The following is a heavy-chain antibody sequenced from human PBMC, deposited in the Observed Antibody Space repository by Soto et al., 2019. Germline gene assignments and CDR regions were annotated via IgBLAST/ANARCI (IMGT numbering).Heavy chain of an antibody. D-gene: IGHD6-19*01. CDR2: ISYDGSNK. J-gene: IGHJ6*02. Sequence: PGGSLRLSCAASGFTFSSYGMHWVRQAPGKGLEWVAVISYDGSNKYYADSVKGRFTISRDNSKNTLYLQMNSLRAEDTAVYYCAKRTVAPALGYYYGMDVWGQGPTVTVS. CDR3: AKRTVAPALGYYYGMDV. V-gene: IGHV3-30*18. CDR1: GFTFSSYG.